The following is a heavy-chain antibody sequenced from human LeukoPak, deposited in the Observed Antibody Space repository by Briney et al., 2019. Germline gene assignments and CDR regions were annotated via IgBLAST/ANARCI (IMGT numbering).Heavy chain of an antibody. CDR1: GFTFSSYA. V-gene: IGHV3-30*04. J-gene: IGHJ4*02. Sequence: GGSLRLSCAASGFTFSSYAMHWVRQAPGKGLEWVAVISYDGTNKYYADSVKGRFTISRDNFKYTLYLQMNSLRTEDTAVYYCVRDSGFSGTQRGEYWGQGTLVTVSS. CDR3: VRDSGFSGTQRGEY. D-gene: IGHD3/OR15-3a*01. CDR2: ISYDGTNK.